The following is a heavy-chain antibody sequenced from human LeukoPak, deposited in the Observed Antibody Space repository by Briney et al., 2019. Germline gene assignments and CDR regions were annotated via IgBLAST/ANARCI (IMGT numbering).Heavy chain of an antibody. CDR2: IVVGSGNT. D-gene: IGHD1-26*01. Sequence: SVKVSCKASGFTFSSSVMQWVRQARGQRLEWIGWIVVGSGNTNYAQKFQERVTITRDMSTSTAYMELSSLRSEDTAVYYCTADIVGATGYYFDYWGQGTLVTVSS. CDR3: TADIVGATGYYFDY. CDR1: GFTFSSSV. J-gene: IGHJ4*02. V-gene: IGHV1-58*02.